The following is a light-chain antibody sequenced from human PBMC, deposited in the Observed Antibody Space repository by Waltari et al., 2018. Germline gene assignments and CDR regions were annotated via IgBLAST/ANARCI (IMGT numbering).Light chain of an antibody. V-gene: IGKV1-39*01. CDR1: QRITPY. Sequence: DIQMTQSPSSLSASVGDTVIMTCRASQRITPYLTLYQQKPGKAPTLLIFTASTLQSGVPSRFSGSGSETDFTLTISGLQPEDFATYYCQQSFRFPFTFGPGTKVDMK. J-gene: IGKJ3*01. CDR3: QQSFRFPFT. CDR2: TAS.